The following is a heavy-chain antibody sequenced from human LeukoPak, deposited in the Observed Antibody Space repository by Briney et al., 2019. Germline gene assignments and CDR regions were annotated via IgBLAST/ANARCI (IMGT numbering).Heavy chain of an antibody. CDR3: ARDYGSSYYADEALDR. Sequence: PSETLSLTCGGSGGSISSSNWWSWVRQPPGKGLEWIGEIDHSGTTNYNPSLKSRVTISVDKSKNKVSLNVISLTAAGTAVYYCARDYGSSYYADEALDRWGQGILVTVSS. V-gene: IGHV4-4*02. D-gene: IGHD3-22*01. J-gene: IGHJ5*02. CDR2: IDHSGTT. CDR1: GGSISSSNW.